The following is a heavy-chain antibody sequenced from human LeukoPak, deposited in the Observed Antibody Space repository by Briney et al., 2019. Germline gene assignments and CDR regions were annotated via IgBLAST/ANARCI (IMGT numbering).Heavy chain of an antibody. CDR3: AKDPRVKGGGAFDM. D-gene: IGHD2-15*01. CDR1: GFTFSRYG. Sequence: GGSLRLSCAASGFTFSRYGMHWVRQAPGKGLEWVSAISGSGGSTYYADSVKGRFTISRDNSTNTLYMQMNSLRAEDTAVYYCAKDPRVKGGGAFDMWGQGTMVSVSS. V-gene: IGHV3-23*01. J-gene: IGHJ3*02. CDR2: ISGSGGST.